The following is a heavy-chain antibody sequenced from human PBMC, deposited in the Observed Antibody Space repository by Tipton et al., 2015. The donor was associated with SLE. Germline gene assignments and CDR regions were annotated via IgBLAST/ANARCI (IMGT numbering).Heavy chain of an antibody. Sequence: LRLSCTVSGGSISTIYYRWGWIRQSPGKGLEWIGSISDSGRTNYNPSLQSQVTISIDTSKDQFSLSLSSVTAADTAVYYCARAYYYDTTGYRSWMDPWGQGTLVTVSS. CDR1: GGSISTIYYR. CDR2: ISDSGRT. CDR3: ARAYYYDTTGYRSWMDP. V-gene: IGHV4-39*07. J-gene: IGHJ5*02. D-gene: IGHD3-22*01.